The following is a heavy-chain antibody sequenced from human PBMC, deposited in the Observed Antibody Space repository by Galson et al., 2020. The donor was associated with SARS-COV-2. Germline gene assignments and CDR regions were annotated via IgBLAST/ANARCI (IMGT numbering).Heavy chain of an antibody. CDR1: GGSISSGGYY. D-gene: IGHD6-19*01. Sequence: SETLSLTCTVSGGSISSGGYYWSWIRQHPGKGLEWIGYIYYSGSTYYNPSLKSRVTISVDTSKNQFSLKLSSVTAADTAVYYCARDARYSSGWQFDYWGQGTLVTVSS. CDR2: IYYSGST. J-gene: IGHJ4*02. CDR3: ARDARYSSGWQFDY. V-gene: IGHV4-31*03.